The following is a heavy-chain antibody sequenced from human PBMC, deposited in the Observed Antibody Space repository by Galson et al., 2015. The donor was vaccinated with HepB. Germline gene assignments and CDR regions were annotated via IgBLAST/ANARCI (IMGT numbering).Heavy chain of an antibody. CDR2: IKGDGSEM. V-gene: IGHV3-7*01. CDR3: AKGNWGDS. J-gene: IGHJ5*01. Sequence: SLRLSCAASGFTFSSYAMHWVRQAPGKGLEWVANIKGDGSEMYYVDSVKGRFIISRDNAKNSLFLQMNSLRAEDMAMYYCAKGNWGDSWGQGTLVNVAS. CDR1: GFTFSSYA.